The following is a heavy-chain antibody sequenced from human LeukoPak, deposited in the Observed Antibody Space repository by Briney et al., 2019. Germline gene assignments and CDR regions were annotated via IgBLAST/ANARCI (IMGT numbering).Heavy chain of an antibody. V-gene: IGHV4-59*01. CDR2: IYYSGST. J-gene: IGHJ4*02. CDR1: GGSISSYY. Sequence: SETLSLTCTVSGGSISSYYWSWIRQPPGKGLEWIGYIYYSGSTNYNPSLKSRVTISVDTSKNQFSLKLSSVTAADTAVYYCAKDLDGYNYYYFDYWGQGTLVTVSS. D-gene: IGHD5-24*01. CDR3: AKDLDGYNYYYFDY.